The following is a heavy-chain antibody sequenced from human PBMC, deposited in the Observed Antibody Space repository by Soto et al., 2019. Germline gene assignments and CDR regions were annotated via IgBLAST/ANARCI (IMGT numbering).Heavy chain of an antibody. V-gene: IGHV1-69*01. Sequence: QVQLVQSGAEVKKPWSSVKVSCKASGGTFSSYAISWGRQAPGQGLEWMGGIIPIFGTANYAQKFQGRVTITADESTRTAYMELSSLRSEDTAVYYCARGQCLVRLGALTGYFDYCGQGTLVTVSS. J-gene: IGHJ4*02. CDR2: IIPIFGTA. CDR1: GGTFSSYA. CDR3: ARGQCLVRLGALTGYFDY. D-gene: IGHD7-27*01.